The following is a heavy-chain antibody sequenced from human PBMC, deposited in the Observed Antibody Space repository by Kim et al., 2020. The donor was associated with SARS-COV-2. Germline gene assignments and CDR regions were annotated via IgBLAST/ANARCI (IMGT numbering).Heavy chain of an antibody. CDR2: IHYSGST. CDR1: GGSISSYY. J-gene: IGHJ6*02. D-gene: IGHD5-12*01. Sequence: SETLSLTFTVSGGSISSYYWSWIRQPPGKGLEWIGYIHYSGSTNYNPSLKSRVTISVDTSKNQFSLKLSSVTAADTAVYYCARAWGGYDQYGMDVWGQGTTVTVSS. V-gene: IGHV4-59*01. CDR3: ARAWGGYDQYGMDV.